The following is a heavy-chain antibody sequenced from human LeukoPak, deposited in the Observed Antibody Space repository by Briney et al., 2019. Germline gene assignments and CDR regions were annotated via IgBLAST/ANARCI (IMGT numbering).Heavy chain of an antibody. CDR3: ARVVSEYYYDSSGYYSH. Sequence: KAGGSLRLSCAASGFTFSSYSMNWVRQAPGKGLEGVASISSSSSYIYYADSVKGRFTISRDNAKNSLYLQMNSLRAEDTAVYYCARVVSEYYYDSSGYYSHWGQGTLVTVSS. CDR1: GFTFSSYS. D-gene: IGHD3-22*01. V-gene: IGHV3-21*01. J-gene: IGHJ4*02. CDR2: ISSSSSYI.